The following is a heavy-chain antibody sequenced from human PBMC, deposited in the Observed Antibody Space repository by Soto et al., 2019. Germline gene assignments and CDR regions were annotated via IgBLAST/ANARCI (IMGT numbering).Heavy chain of an antibody. CDR3: ARVVQFRESCSMIRCDYYDYAMDV. D-gene: IGHD2-15*01. Sequence: EVHLVESGGGLVQRGGSLRLSCEASGLTFSSYSMFWVRQAPGKGLEWVSHISGSGSAMNYTDSVKGRFIISRDNAKNSLYMQMNSLRDEDTAVYYCARVVQFRESCSMIRCDYYDYAMDVWGQGTRVTVSS. V-gene: IGHV3-48*02. CDR1: GLTFSSYS. J-gene: IGHJ6*02. CDR2: ISGSGSAM.